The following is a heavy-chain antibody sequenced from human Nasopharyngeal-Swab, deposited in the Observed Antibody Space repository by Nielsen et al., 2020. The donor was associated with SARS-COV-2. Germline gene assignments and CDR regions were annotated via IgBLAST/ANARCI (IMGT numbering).Heavy chain of an antibody. CDR3: AREKRTYYDFWSGYLLYGMDV. V-gene: IGHV3-21*06. CDR2: ISSSSSYI. Sequence: GESLKISCAASGFTFSSYAMSWVRQAPGKGLEWVSSISSSSSYIYYADSVKGRFTISRDNAKNSLYLQMNSLRAEDTAVYYCAREKRTYYDFWSGYLLYGMDVWGQGTTVTVSS. D-gene: IGHD3-3*01. J-gene: IGHJ6*02. CDR1: GFTFSSYA.